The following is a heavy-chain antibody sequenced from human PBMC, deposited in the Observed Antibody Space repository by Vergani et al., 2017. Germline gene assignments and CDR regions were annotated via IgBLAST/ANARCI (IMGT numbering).Heavy chain of an antibody. CDR3: ARDQWDAIMITFGGALTS. J-gene: IGHJ4*02. CDR1: VFTFSDYY. CDR2: ISSSGSTI. V-gene: IGHV3-11*01. D-gene: IGHD3-16*01. Sequence: QVQLVESGGGLVKPGGSLRLSCAASVFTFSDYYMSWIRQAPGKGLEWVSYISSSGSTIYYADSVKGRFTISRDNAKNSLYLQMNSLRAEDTAVYYCARDQWDAIMITFGGALTSWGQGTLVTVSS.